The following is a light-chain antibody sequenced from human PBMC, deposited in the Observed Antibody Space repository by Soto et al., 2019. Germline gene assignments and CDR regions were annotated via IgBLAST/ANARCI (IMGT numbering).Light chain of an antibody. V-gene: IGKV3-11*01. Sequence: EIVLTQSQATLSLSPGEGATLSCRASQSINSDLAWYQQRPGQAPRLLIYDASNRATGIPARFSGSGSGTDFTLTISSLEPEDFAIYYCQQRSNWPPYTFGQGTKLEIK. CDR2: DAS. J-gene: IGKJ2*01. CDR3: QQRSNWPPYT. CDR1: QSINSD.